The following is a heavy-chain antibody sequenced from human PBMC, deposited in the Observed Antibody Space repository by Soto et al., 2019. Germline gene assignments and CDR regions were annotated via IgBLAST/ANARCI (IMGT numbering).Heavy chain of an antibody. CDR3: SIITACSSPNCYLASLDH. V-gene: IGHV2-26*01. CDR1: GLSLNNDRLG. J-gene: IGHJ5*02. CDR2: IFSNDDK. D-gene: IGHD2-2*01. Sequence: SGPTLVNPTETLTLTYTVSGLSLNNDRLGVSWIRQPPGKALEWLAHIFSNDDKSYSTSLQSRLTISKDISRSQVVLTMTKMEHVESSTSYCSIITACSSPNCYLASLDHWGQGTLVTVYS.